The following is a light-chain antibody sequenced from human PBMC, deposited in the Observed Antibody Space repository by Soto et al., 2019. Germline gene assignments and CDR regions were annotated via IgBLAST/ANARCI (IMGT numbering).Light chain of an antibody. CDR3: QQFGSSPLYT. J-gene: IGKJ2*01. CDR2: GAS. V-gene: IGKV3-20*01. Sequence: EIVLTQSPGTLSLSPGERVTLSCRASQSVSSTYVAWYQQKPDQAPRLLIYGASSRATGIPDRFSGSGSGTDFTLTISRLEPEDFAVYYCQQFGSSPLYTFGQGTKLEIK. CDR1: QSVSSTY.